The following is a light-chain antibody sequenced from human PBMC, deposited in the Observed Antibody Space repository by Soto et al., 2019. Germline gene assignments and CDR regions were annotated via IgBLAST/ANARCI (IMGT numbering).Light chain of an antibody. Sequence: DIGLTQSPGTLSLSPGERATLSCRASQSVSSIYLAWYQQKPGQAPRLLIYGSSSRATGIPDRFSGSGSGTDFTLTISRLEPEDFAVYYCQQYGSSPRTFGQGTKVDIK. J-gene: IGKJ1*01. V-gene: IGKV3-20*01. CDR2: GSS. CDR1: QSVSSIY. CDR3: QQYGSSPRT.